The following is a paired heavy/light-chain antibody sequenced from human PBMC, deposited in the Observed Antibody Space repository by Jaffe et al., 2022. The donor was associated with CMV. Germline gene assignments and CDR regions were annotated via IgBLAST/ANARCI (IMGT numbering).Heavy chain of an antibody. CDR2: ISYHGSNK. J-gene: IGHJ4*02. Sequence: QVQLVESGGGVVQPGRSLRLSCAASGFTFNSYGMHWVRQAPGKGLEWVAVISYHGSNKYYADSVKGRFTISRDNSKNTLYLQMNSLRTEDTAMYYCAKDGRYSSSDLGYFDYWGQGTLVTVSS. D-gene: IGHD6-6*01. CDR3: AKDGRYSSSDLGYFDY. CDR1: GFTFNSYG. V-gene: IGHV3-30*18.
Light chain of an antibody. CDR3: QQYNSFSSYT. CDR1: QSISSW. Sequence: DIQMTQSPSTLSASVGDRVTITCRASQSISSWLAWYQQKPGKAPNLLIYKTSNLETGVPSRFSGSGSGTEFTLTISSLQPDDFATYYCQQYNSFSSYTFGQGTKLEIK. V-gene: IGKV1-5*03. J-gene: IGKJ2*01. CDR2: KTS.